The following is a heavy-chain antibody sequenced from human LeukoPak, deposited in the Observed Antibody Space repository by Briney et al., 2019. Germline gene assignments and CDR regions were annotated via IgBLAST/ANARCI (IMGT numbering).Heavy chain of an antibody. CDR1: GGSISSYY. V-gene: IGHV4-59*08. D-gene: IGHD3-3*01. J-gene: IGHJ4*02. CDR2: IYYSGST. Sequence: SETLSLTCTVSGGSISSYYWSWIRQPAGKGLEWIGYIYYSGSTNYNPSLKSRVTISVDTSKNQFSLKLSSVTAADTAVYYCARHGYDFWSGYPLSGLDYWGQGTLVTVSS. CDR3: ARHGYDFWSGYPLSGLDY.